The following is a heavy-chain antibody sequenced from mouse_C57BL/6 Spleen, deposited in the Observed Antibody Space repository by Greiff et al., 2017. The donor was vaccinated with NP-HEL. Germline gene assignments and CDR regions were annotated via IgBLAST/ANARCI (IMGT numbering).Heavy chain of an antibody. CDR3: ARSYGYDGLDY. D-gene: IGHD2-2*01. CDR2: IYPRSGNT. J-gene: IGHJ2*01. CDR1: GYTFTSYG. V-gene: IGHV1-81*01. Sequence: QVQLKESGAELARPGASVKLSCKASGYTFTSYGISWVKQRTGQGLEWIGEIYPRSGNTYYNEKFKGKATLTADKSSSTAYMELRSLTSEDSAVYFCARSYGYDGLDYWGQGTTLTVSS.